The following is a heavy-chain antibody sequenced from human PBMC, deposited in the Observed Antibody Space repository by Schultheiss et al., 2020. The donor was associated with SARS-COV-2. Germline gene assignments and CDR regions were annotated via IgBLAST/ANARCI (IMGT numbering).Heavy chain of an antibody. CDR3: ARDRCVFWCGCVGYGYFDH. CDR1: GGTFSSYA. Sequence: SVKVSCKASGGTFSSYAISWVRQAPGQGLEWMGGIIPSIGTANYAQKFQGRVTITADESTSTAYMELSSLRSEDTAVYYCARDRCVFWCGCVGYGYFDHWGRGTLVIVSS. J-gene: IGHJ2*01. CDR2: IIPSIGTA. V-gene: IGHV1-69*13. D-gene: IGHD3-3*01.